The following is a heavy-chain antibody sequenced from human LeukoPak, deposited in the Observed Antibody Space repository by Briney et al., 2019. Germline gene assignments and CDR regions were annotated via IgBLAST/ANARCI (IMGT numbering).Heavy chain of an antibody. CDR1: GFTLSSYS. CDR3: ARVFGYYYDSSGALNY. CDR2: ISSSSTI. D-gene: IGHD3-22*01. J-gene: IGHJ4*02. Sequence: GGSLRLSCAASGFTLSSYSMNWVRQAPGKGLEWVSYISSSSTIYYADSVKGRFTISRDNAKNSLYLQMNSLRAEDTAVYYCARVFGYYYDSSGALNYWGQGTLVTVSS. V-gene: IGHV3-48*04.